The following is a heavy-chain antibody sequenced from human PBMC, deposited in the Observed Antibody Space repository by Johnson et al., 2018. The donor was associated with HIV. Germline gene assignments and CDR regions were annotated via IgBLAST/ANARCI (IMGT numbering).Heavy chain of an antibody. D-gene: IGHD1-1*01. CDR3: ARATTPHDAFDI. Sequence: VQLVESGGGLVQPGGSLRLSCAASGFTLSSYWMSWVRQAPGKGLEYVSAISSNGGSTYYANSVKGRFTISRDNSKNTLYLQMNSLRAEDTAVYYCARATTPHDAFDIWGEGTMVTVSS. V-gene: IGHV3-64*01. J-gene: IGHJ3*02. CDR1: GFTLSSYW. CDR2: ISSNGGST.